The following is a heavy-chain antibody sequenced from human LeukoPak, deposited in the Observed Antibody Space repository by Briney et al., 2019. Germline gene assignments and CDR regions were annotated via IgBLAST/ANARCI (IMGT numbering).Heavy chain of an antibody. CDR1: GFSISGYA. CDR3: ARVGDYALKD. Sequence: GRSLRLSCAASGFSISGYAMHWVRQAPGKGLEWVAIISYDGSHKYYADSVKGQFTISRDNSKNTLYLQMNSLRTEDTAVYYCARVGDYALKDWGQGTLVTVSS. J-gene: IGHJ4*02. V-gene: IGHV3-30-3*01. CDR2: ISYDGSHK. D-gene: IGHD3-16*01.